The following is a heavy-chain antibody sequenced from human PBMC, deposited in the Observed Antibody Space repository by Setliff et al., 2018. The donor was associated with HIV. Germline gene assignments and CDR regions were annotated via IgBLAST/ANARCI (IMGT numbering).Heavy chain of an antibody. J-gene: IGHJ3*02. D-gene: IGHD3-22*01. CDR2: IIPIFGTA. Sequence: GASVKVSCKASGGTFSSYAISWVRQAPGQGLEWMGGIIPIFGTANYAQKFQGRVTITADESTSTAYMELSRLRSDDTAVYYCASGPLVYYDSPGAFDIWGQGTMVTVSS. CDR3: ASGPLVYYDSPGAFDI. V-gene: IGHV1-69*13. CDR1: GGTFSSYA.